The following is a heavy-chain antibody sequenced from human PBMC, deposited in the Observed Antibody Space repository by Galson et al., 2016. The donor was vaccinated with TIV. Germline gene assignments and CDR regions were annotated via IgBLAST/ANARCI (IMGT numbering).Heavy chain of an antibody. CDR2: IYSDGRT. CDR3: ARELGESGSENYYPGFDY. J-gene: IGHJ4*02. Sequence: SLRLSCAASGFTISTNYMSWVRQAPGKGLERISIIYSDGRTYYTDSVKGRITISRNDSRNTLYLQMNALTAEDTAIYYRARELGESGSENYYPGFDYWGKGTLVTVSS. V-gene: IGHV3-53*01. CDR1: GFTISTNY. D-gene: IGHD3-22*01.